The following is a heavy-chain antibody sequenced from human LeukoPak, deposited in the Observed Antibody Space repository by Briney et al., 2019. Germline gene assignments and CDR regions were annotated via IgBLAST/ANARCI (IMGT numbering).Heavy chain of an antibody. D-gene: IGHD1/OR15-1a*01. Sequence: ASVKVSCKASGYTFTSYDINWVRQATGQGLGWMGWMNPNSGDTNYAQKFQDRITMTRDTSTGTAYMELNRLSPDDTAIYFCARGAPRTVLVTDTSFDYWGQGALVTVSS. J-gene: IGHJ4*02. CDR2: MNPNSGDT. CDR1: GYTFTSYD. CDR3: ARGAPRTVLVTDTSFDY. V-gene: IGHV1-8*01.